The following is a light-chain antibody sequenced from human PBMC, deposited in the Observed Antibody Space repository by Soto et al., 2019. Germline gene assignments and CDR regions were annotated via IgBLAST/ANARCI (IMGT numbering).Light chain of an antibody. J-gene: IGLJ3*02. CDR2: EVT. Sequence: QSALTQPPSASGSPGQSVTISCTGTSSDVGAYNYVSWYQQHPGKAPTLMIYEVTKRPSGVPDRFSCSKSDNTASLTVSGLQAEDEADYYCTSYAGSNNWVFGGGTKLTV. CDR3: TSYAGSNNWV. V-gene: IGLV2-8*01. CDR1: SSDVGAYNY.